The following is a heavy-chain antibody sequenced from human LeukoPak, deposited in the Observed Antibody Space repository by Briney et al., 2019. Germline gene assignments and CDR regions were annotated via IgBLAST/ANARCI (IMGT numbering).Heavy chain of an antibody. J-gene: IGHJ4*02. Sequence: SETLSLTCTVSGGPISSYYWSWIRQPPAKGLEWMGYSYYSGSTNYNPYLKSRVTISVDTSKNQFSLKLSSVTAADTAVYYCAREGHYYGSGSYWTIDYWGQGTLVTVSS. V-gene: IGHV4-59*01. CDR1: GGPISSYY. CDR3: AREGHYYGSGSYWTIDY. CDR2: SYYSGST. D-gene: IGHD3-10*01.